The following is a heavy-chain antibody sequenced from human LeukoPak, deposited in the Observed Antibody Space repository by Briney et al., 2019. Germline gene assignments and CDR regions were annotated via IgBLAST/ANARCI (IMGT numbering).Heavy chain of an antibody. V-gene: IGHV3-23*01. CDR1: GFTFSSYA. J-gene: IGHJ4*02. D-gene: IGHD3-22*01. CDR2: ISGSGGST. CDR3: AKGRNYDSKLCYFDY. Sequence: GGSLRLSCAASGFTFSSYAMSWVRQAPGKGLEWVSAISGSGGSTYYADSVKGRFTISRDNSKNTLYLQMNSLRAEDTAVYYCAKGRNYDSKLCYFDYWGQGTLVTVSS.